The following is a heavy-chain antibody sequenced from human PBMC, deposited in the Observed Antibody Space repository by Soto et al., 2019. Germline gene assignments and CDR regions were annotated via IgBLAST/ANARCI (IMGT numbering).Heavy chain of an antibody. CDR1: GGSISSGGYY. D-gene: IGHD6-13*01. CDR3: ARGPSSSWFDY. J-gene: IGHJ4*02. CDR2: IYYSGST. Sequence: SETLSLTCTVSGGSISSGGYYWSWIRQHPGKGLEWIGYIYYSGSTYYNPSLKSRVTISVDTSKNQFSLKLSSVTAAATAVYSCARGPSSSWFDYWGQGTLVTVSS. V-gene: IGHV4-31*03.